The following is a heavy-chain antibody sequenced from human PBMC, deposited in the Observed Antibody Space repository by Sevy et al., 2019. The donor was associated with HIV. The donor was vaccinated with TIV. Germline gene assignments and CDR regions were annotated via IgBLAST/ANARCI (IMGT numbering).Heavy chain of an antibody. CDR2: LKSKADGGTV. Sequence: GGSLRLSCTTSGFTFGDYAMNWVRQAPGKGLEWVAFLKSKADGGTVDYAASVKGRFTISRDDSKSIAYLKMNDLTTEDTGVYYGTRWKGLQSIFDYWGQGALVTVSS. CDR3: TRWKGLQSIFDY. D-gene: IGHD1-1*01. V-gene: IGHV3-49*04. CDR1: GFTFGDYA. J-gene: IGHJ4*02.